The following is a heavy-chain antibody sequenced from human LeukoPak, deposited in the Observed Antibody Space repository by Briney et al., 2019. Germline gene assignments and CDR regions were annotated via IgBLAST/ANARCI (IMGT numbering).Heavy chain of an antibody. Sequence: SVKVSCKASGGTFSSYAISWVRQAPGQGLEWMGRIIPILGIANYAQKFQGRVTITADKSTSTAYMELSSLRSEDTAVYYCAADDRVVPTRLLDYWGQGTLVTVSS. CDR1: GGTFSSYA. CDR2: IIPILGIA. D-gene: IGHD5-12*01. V-gene: IGHV1-69*04. J-gene: IGHJ4*02. CDR3: AADDRVVPTRLLDY.